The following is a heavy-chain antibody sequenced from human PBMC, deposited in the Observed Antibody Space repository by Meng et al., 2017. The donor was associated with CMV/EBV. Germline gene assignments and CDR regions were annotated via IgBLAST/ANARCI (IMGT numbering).Heavy chain of an antibody. D-gene: IGHD6-19*01. CDR3: ARGEQWLARIFDY. J-gene: IGHJ4*02. V-gene: IGHV4-34*01. CDR2: INHSGST. CDR1: GGSFSGYY. Sequence: ESLKISCAVYGGSFSGYYWSWIRQPPGKGLEWIGEINHSGSTNYNPSLKSRVTISVDTSKNQFSLKLSSVNAADTAVYYCARGEQWLARIFDYWGQGTLVTVSS.